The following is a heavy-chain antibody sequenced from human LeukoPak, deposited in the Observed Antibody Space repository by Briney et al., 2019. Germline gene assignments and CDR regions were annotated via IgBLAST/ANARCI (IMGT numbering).Heavy chain of an antibody. J-gene: IGHJ4*02. Sequence: SETLSLTCTVSGGSISSSSFYWGWIRQPPGRGLEWIGSIYYSGSTSYNPSLKSRVTISVDTPKNQFSLKLRSVTAADTAVYYCASLRTGDFDYWSQGALVTVSS. CDR3: ASLRTGDFDY. D-gene: IGHD3-10*01. V-gene: IGHV4-39*01. CDR2: IYYSGST. CDR1: GGSISSSSFY.